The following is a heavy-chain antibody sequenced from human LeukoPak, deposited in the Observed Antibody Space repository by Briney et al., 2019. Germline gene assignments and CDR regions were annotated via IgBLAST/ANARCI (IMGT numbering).Heavy chain of an antibody. Sequence: ASVKVSCKASGYTFTGYFIHWVRQAPGQGLEWMGWINPNSGDTNYAQKFQGRVTITRDTSASTAYMELSSLRSEDTAVYYCARAYCSGGSCYYSAFDIWGQGTMVTVSS. V-gene: IGHV1-2*02. CDR2: INPNSGDT. CDR3: ARAYCSGGSCYYSAFDI. D-gene: IGHD2-15*01. CDR1: GYTFTGYF. J-gene: IGHJ3*02.